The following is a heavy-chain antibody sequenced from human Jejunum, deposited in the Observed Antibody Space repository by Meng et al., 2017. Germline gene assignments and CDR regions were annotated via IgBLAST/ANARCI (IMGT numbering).Heavy chain of an antibody. CDR1: GGSISGSYDY. D-gene: IGHD3-10*01. J-gene: IGHJ4*02. V-gene: IGHV4-39*01. CDR3: ARHFSGSGTWFFDS. Sequence: QLQLLESGAALVKASETPSLTCTASGGSISGSYDYWGWIRQPPGKGLDWTGTISYSGSTYYNPSLTSRVTISMDTSKNQFSLKLSSVTAADTAVYYCARHFSGSGTWFFDSWGQGALVTVSS. CDR2: ISYSGST.